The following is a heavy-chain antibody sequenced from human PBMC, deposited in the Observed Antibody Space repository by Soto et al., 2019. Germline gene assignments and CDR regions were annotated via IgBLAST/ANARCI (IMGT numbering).Heavy chain of an antibody. V-gene: IGHV1-3*01. CDR3: ARAVAVAADFDY. Sequence: ASLKVSCKASGYTFTGCAMHWVRQAPGQRLEWMGWINAGNGNTKYSQKFQGRVTITRDTSASTAYMELSSLRSEDTAVYYCARAVAVAADFDYWGQGTLVNVSS. D-gene: IGHD6-19*01. CDR1: GYTFTGCA. J-gene: IGHJ4*02. CDR2: INAGNGNT.